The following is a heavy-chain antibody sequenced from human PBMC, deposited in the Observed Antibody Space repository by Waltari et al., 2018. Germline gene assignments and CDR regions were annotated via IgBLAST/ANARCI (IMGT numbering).Heavy chain of an antibody. V-gene: IGHV4-59*01. CDR2: IYYSGSN. CDR3: ARVGGRIAARYYYYYMDV. D-gene: IGHD6-6*01. Sequence: QVQLQESGPGLVKPSETLSLTCTVSGGSISSYYWSWIRQPPGKGLEWIGYIYYSGSNNDNPALKSRVTISVGTSKNQFSLKLSSVTAADTAVYYCARVGGRIAARYYYYYMDVWGKGTTVTISS. J-gene: IGHJ6*03. CDR1: GGSISSYY.